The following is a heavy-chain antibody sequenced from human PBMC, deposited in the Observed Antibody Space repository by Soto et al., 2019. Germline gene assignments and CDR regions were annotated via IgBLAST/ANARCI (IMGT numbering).Heavy chain of an antibody. D-gene: IGHD2-2*01. Sequence: SETLSLTCIVSSGSMSSSLNHWGWIRQPPGKGLEWIGNINYSGSTYYNPSLQSRLTISVDTSNNQFSLTLSSVTAADTAVYYCAKLAGYCSGTSCYGQYAKDVWGQGTTVTVSS. J-gene: IGHJ6*02. V-gene: IGHV4-39*01. CDR3: AKLAGYCSGTSCYGQYAKDV. CDR1: SGSMSSSLNH. CDR2: INYSGST.